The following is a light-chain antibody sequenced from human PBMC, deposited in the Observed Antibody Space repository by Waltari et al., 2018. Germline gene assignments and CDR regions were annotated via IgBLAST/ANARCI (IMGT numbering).Light chain of an antibody. Sequence: LVLTQSPSASASLGASVKIPCSLPGEYTPYAIPWHQKQPLMGPRYVMTVNSDGSHKKGDGISERFSGSSSDLDRYLIISRLQSDDEADYFCQTWGTGIQVFGSGTKLTVL. CDR3: QTWGTGIQV. J-gene: IGLJ3*02. CDR2: VNSDGSH. V-gene: IGLV4-69*01. CDR1: GEYTPYA.